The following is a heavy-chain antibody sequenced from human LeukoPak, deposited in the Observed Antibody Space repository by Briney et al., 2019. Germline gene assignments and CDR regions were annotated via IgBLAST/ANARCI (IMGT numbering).Heavy chain of an antibody. CDR1: GLTLSSYG. CDR2: IRYDGSKK. D-gene: IGHD2-15*01. J-gene: IGHJ2*01. Sequence: GGSLRLSCAASGLTLSSYGMHWVRPAPGKGLEWVAVIRYDGSKKHYADPVKGRFTLSRENSKNTLYLQMNSLRAEDTAVYYCAREGYCSGGSCYYWYFDLWGRGTLVTVSS. CDR3: AREGYCSGGSCYYWYFDL. V-gene: IGHV3-33*01.